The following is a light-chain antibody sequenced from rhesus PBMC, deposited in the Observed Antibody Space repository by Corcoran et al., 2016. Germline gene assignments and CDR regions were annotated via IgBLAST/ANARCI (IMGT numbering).Light chain of an antibody. Sequence: DIQMTQSPSSLSASVGDTVTITCRASQDIKYYLTWYQQKPGKAPKTLIYYTSNLEKGVPSRFSGCGSGTYSTLTISGLQPEDFATYYCQQYSNFPWTFGPGTSVEIK. CDR3: QQYSNFPWT. V-gene: IGKV1-66*01. CDR1: QDIKYY. J-gene: IGKJ1*01. CDR2: YTS.